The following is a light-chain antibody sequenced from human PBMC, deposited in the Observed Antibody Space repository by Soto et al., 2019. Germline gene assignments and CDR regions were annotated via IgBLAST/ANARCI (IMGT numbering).Light chain of an antibody. J-gene: IGKJ1*01. CDR2: ESS. CDR3: QQRSNWLQT. V-gene: IGKV3-11*01. CDR1: QNVANY. Sequence: EIVLTQSPATLSLSPGXRATLSCRASQNVANYLDWYQQKPGQAPRLLIYESSNRATGIAARFSGSGSGTDFTLTIRSLEPEDFAVYYWQQRSNWLQTLGKGTKGDTK.